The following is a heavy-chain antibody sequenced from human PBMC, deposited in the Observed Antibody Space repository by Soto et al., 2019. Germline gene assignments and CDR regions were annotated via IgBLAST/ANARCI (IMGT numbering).Heavy chain of an antibody. CDR2: INAGNGNT. CDR1: GYTFTSYA. Sequence: ASVKVSCKASGYTFTSYAMHWVRQAPGQRLEWMGWINAGNGNTKYSQKFQGRVTITRDTSASTAYMELSSLRSEDTAVYYCAREASDYYDSSGPRPFQHWGQGTQVTVSS. V-gene: IGHV1-3*01. CDR3: AREASDYYDSSGPRPFQH. D-gene: IGHD3-22*01. J-gene: IGHJ1*01.